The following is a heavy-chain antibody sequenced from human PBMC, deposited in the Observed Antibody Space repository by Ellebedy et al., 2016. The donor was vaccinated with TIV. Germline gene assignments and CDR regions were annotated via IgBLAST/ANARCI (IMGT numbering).Heavy chain of an antibody. V-gene: IGHV3-23*01. Sequence: GESLKISXVASGFSFNSYAMSWVRLAPGKGLEWVSGVSGSGATTYYADSVKGRFSISRDSSKNTLFLQMNNLTADDMAVYYCATGSPYASGNSRVCWFDPWGQGTLVTASS. D-gene: IGHD3-10*01. CDR3: ATGSPYASGNSRVCWFDP. CDR1: GFSFNSYA. CDR2: VSGSGATT. J-gene: IGHJ5*02.